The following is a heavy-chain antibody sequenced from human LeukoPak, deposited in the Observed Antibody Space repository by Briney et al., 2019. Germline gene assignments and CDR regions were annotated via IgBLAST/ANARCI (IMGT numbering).Heavy chain of an antibody. J-gene: IGHJ5*02. D-gene: IGHD6-13*01. V-gene: IGHV4-34*01. Sequence: GSLRLSCAASGFTFSSSVMHWIRQPPGKGLEWIGEINHSGSTNYNPSLKSRVTISVDTSKNQFSLKLSSVTAADTAVYYCASGGQLVHPGSSSWFDPWGQGTLVTVSS. CDR3: ASGGQLVHPGSSSWFDP. CDR1: GFTFSSSV. CDR2: INHSGST.